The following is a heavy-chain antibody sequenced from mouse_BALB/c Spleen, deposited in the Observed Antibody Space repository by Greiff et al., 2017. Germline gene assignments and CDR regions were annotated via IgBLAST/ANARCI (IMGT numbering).Heavy chain of an antibody. CDR2: ISSGGSYT. V-gene: IGHV5-6*01. J-gene: IGHJ2*01. CDR3: ATLYYFDY. Sequence: DVQLVESGGDLVKPGGSLKLSCAASGFTFSSYGMSWVRQTPDKRLEWVATISSGGSYTYYPDSVKGRFTISRDNAKNTLYLQMSSLKSEDTAMYYCATLYYFDYWGQGTTLTVSS. CDR1: GFTFSSYG.